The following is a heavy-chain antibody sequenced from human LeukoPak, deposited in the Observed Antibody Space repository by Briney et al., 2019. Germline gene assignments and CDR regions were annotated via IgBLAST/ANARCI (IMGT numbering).Heavy chain of an antibody. CDR2: ISYDGSNK. CDR1: GFTFSSYG. Sequence: GRSLRLSCAASGFTFSSYGMHWVRQAPGKGLEWVAVISYDGSNKYYADSVKGRFTISRDNSKNTLYLQMNSLRAEDTAVYYCAKRATMIVVVPRHAFDIWGQGTMVTVSS. D-gene: IGHD3-22*01. J-gene: IGHJ3*02. CDR3: AKRATMIVVVPRHAFDI. V-gene: IGHV3-30*18.